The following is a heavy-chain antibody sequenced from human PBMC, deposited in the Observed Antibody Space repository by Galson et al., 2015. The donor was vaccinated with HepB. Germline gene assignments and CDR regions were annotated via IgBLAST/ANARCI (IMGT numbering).Heavy chain of an antibody. CDR3: ATGIGRSGSYYNPSSYYYMDV. D-gene: IGHD3-10*01. J-gene: IGHJ6*03. V-gene: IGHV1-69*13. CDR1: GGTFSSYA. Sequence: SVKVSCKASGGTFSSYAISWVRQAPGQGLEWMGGIIPIFGTANYAQKFQGRVTITADESTSTAYMELSSLRSEDTAVYYCATGIGRSGSYYNPSSYYYMDVWGKGTTVTVSS. CDR2: IIPIFGTA.